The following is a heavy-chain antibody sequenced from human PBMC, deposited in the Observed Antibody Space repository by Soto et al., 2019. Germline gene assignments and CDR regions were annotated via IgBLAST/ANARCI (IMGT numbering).Heavy chain of an antibody. V-gene: IGHV3-7*01. D-gene: IGHD3-9*01. J-gene: IGHJ4*02. CDR1: EFTFSTYA. Sequence: GGSLRLSCVVSEFTFSTYAMSWVRQAPGKGLEWVAYIKQDGSEKIYADSLMGRFTISRDNAKNLVFLQMNSLRAEDTAVYYCARDLSMSTVFFKRVFDLWGQGALVTVSS. CDR3: ARDLSMSTVFFKRVFDL. CDR2: IKQDGSEK.